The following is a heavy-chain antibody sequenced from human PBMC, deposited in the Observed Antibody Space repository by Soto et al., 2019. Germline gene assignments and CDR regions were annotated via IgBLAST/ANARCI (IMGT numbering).Heavy chain of an antibody. Sequence: PGGSLRLSCAASGFIFSSYEMSWVRQAPGKGLEWVSYIDHSGTTIYYADSVKGRFTISRDNAKNSLFLQMNSLRAEDTAVYYCAGGHIVATILDYWGQGTLVTVSS. CDR3: AGGHIVATILDY. J-gene: IGHJ4*02. V-gene: IGHV3-48*03. D-gene: IGHD5-12*01. CDR2: IDHSGTTI. CDR1: GFIFSSYE.